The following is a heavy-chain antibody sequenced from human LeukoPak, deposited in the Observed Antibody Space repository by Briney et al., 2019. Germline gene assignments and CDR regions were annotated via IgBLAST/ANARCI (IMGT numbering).Heavy chain of an antibody. CDR3: ARVSRSGSLDMHFDI. CDR2: ISGSGGST. J-gene: IGHJ3*02. Sequence: QPGGSLRLSCAASGFTFSSYAMSWVRQAPGKGLEWVSAISGSGGSTYYADSVKGRFTISRDNSKNTLYLQTNSLRAEDTALYYCARVSRSGSLDMHFDIWGQGTMVTVSS. CDR1: GFTFSSYA. D-gene: IGHD1-26*01. V-gene: IGHV3-23*01.